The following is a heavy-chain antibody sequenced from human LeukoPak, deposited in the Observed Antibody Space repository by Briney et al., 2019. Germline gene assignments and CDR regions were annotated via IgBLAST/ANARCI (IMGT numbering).Heavy chain of an antibody. D-gene: IGHD1-26*01. CDR2: IYSGGST. Sequence: ETLSLTCAVYGGSFSGYYWSWIRQPPGKGLEWVSVIYSGGSTYYADSVKGRFTISRDNSKNTLYLQMNSLRAEDTAVYYCARAPASIVGATNHPDYWGQGTLVTVSS. J-gene: IGHJ4*02. V-gene: IGHV3-53*01. CDR1: GGSFSGYY. CDR3: ARAPASIVGATNHPDY.